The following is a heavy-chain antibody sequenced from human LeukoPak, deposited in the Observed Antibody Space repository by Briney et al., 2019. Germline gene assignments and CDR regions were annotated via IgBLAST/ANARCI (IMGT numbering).Heavy chain of an antibody. CDR3: ARGAYDFWSGYPTDY. Sequence: ASVKVSCKASGYTFTSYAMHWVRQAPGQRLEWMGWINAGNGNTKYSQQFQGRVTMTTDTSTSTAYMELRSLRSDDTAVYYCARGAYDFWSGYPTDYWGQGTLVTVSS. CDR1: GYTFTSYA. D-gene: IGHD3-3*01. CDR2: INAGNGNT. V-gene: IGHV1-3*01. J-gene: IGHJ4*02.